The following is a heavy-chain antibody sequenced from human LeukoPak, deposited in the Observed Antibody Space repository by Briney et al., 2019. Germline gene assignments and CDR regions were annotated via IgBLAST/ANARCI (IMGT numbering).Heavy chain of an antibody. CDR2: ISGSGGST. CDR3: AKDRELVGATPSNFDY. CDR1: GFTFSSYA. V-gene: IGHV3-23*01. J-gene: IGHJ4*02. D-gene: IGHD1-26*01. Sequence: PGGSLRLSCAASGFTFSSYAMNWVRQAPGKGLEWVSGISGSGGSTYYTGSVKGRFTISRDNSRNALYLQMNSLRAEDTAIYYCAKDRELVGATPSNFDYWGQGTLVTVSS.